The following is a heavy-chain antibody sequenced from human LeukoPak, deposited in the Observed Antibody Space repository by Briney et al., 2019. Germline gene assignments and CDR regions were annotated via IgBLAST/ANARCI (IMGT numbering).Heavy chain of an antibody. CDR3: VKDPSYSGNYYAEYFQY. V-gene: IGHV3-64D*09. CDR1: GFTFSSYG. J-gene: IGHJ1*01. CDR2: ISSNGGRT. Sequence: GGSLRLSCAASGFTFSSYGMNWVRQAPGKGLEYVSAISSNGGRTYYADSVKGRFTFSRDNSKNTLYLQMSSLRAEDTAVYYCVKDPSYSGNYYAEYFQYWGQGTLVTVSS. D-gene: IGHD1-26*01.